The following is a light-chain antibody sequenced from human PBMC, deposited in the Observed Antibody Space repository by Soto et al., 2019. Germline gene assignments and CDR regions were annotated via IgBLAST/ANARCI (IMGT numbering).Light chain of an antibody. V-gene: IGKV1-5*03. CDR3: QQYNSCCS. CDR1: QTISSW. J-gene: IGKJ1*01. Sequence: DIQMTQSPSTLSASVGDRVTITCRASQTISSWLAWYQQKPGKAPKLLIYKASTLESGVPSRFSGSGSGTXXTXXISSLQPDDFATYXCQQYNSCCSFGQGTKVEIK. CDR2: KAS.